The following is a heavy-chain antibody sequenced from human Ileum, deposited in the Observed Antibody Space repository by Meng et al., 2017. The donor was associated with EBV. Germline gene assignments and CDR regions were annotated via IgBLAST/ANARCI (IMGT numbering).Heavy chain of an antibody. CDR1: GGSISRSSYY. CDR3: ARDRSGSYYSPTFDY. D-gene: IGHD3-10*01. V-gene: IGHV4-39*07. CDR2: IYYSGST. Sequence: LPAPSPVLVTPSDILSLTCTVSGGSISRSSYYWGWIRQPPGKGLEWIGSIYYSGSTYYNPSLKSRVTISVDTSKNQFSLKLSSVTAADTAVYYCARDRSGSYYSPTFDYWGQGTLVTVSS. J-gene: IGHJ4*02.